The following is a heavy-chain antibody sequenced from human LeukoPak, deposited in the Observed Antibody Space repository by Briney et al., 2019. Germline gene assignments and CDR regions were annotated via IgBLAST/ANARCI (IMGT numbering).Heavy chain of an antibody. Sequence: GASVKVSCKASGYTCTSYDINWVRQATRQGLEWMGWMNPNSGNTGYAQKFQGRVTMNRNTSISTAYMELSSLRSEDTAVYYCARGAATSYSYYYYGMDVWGQGTTVTVSS. CDR2: MNPNSGNT. D-gene: IGHD2-15*01. CDR3: ARGAATSYSYYYYGMDV. J-gene: IGHJ6*02. V-gene: IGHV1-8*01. CDR1: GYTCTSYD.